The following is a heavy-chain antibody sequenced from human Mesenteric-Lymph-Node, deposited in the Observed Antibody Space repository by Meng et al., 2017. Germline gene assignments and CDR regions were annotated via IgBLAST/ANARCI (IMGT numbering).Heavy chain of an antibody. V-gene: IGHV3-33*01. D-gene: IGHD6-13*01. J-gene: IGHJ4*02. CDR1: GFTFSNYG. CDR3: VRPHNSSWYREYYFDY. Sequence: GESLKISCAASGFTFSNYGMHWVRQAPGKGLEWVAFIWYDESNKYYADSAKGRFTITRDNSKNTLYLQMNSLRVEDTAVYYRVRPHNSSWYREYYFDYWGQGKLVTGAS. CDR2: IWYDESNK.